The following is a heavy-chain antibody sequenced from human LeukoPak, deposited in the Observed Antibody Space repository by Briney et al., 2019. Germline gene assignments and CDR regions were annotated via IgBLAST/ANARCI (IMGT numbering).Heavy chain of an antibody. CDR1: GYTFTSYY. J-gene: IGHJ5*02. CDR3: SRAGRNWFDP. Sequence: ASVKGSCRASGYTFTSYYMHWVRQAPGQGLEWMGLLKPSDGSTTYAQKFEGKVTITRDTSTSTVYMELPSLRSEDKAVYYCSRAGRNWFDPWGQGTLVTVSS. V-gene: IGHV1-46*03. CDR2: LKPSDGST. D-gene: IGHD3-10*01.